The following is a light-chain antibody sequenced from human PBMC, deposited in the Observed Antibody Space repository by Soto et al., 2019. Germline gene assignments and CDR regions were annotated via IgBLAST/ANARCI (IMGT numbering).Light chain of an antibody. CDR2: AAS. J-gene: IGKJ2*02. V-gene: IGKV1-39*01. CDR3: QQSYSTPRT. CDR1: QSISTY. Sequence: DIQMTQSPSSLSASVGDRVTITYRASQSISTYLNWYQQKVGKAPKLLIYAASSLQRGVPSRFSGSGSGTDFTLTIISLQPEDFATYYCQQSYSTPRTFGQGTKLEIK.